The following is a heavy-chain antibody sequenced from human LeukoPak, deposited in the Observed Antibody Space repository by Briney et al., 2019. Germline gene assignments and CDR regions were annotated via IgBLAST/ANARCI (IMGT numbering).Heavy chain of an antibody. Sequence: SQTLSLTCAISGDSVSRNTAGWNWIRQSPSRGLEWLGRTYYRSKWYNDFAPSVRNRITINPDTSKNQFSLQLSSVTPEDTAVYYCAAARRYYYYYYMDVWGKGTTVTVSS. J-gene: IGHJ6*03. V-gene: IGHV6-1*01. CDR2: TYYRSKWYN. D-gene: IGHD6-6*01. CDR1: GDSVSRNTAG. CDR3: AAARRYYYYYYMDV.